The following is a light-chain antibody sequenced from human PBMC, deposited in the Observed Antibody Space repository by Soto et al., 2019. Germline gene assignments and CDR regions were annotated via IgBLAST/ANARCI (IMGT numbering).Light chain of an antibody. CDR1: QGISSY. CDR3: TQFHIYPLT. Sequence: IQLTQSPSSLSASVGDRVTITCRASQGISSYLLWYQQRPRKAPKLLIYGASTLQSGVPSRLSGSGSWTDFTLTISSLQPEDFATYYCTQFHIYPLTFGGGTTVEIK. J-gene: IGKJ4*01. V-gene: IGKV1-9*01. CDR2: GAS.